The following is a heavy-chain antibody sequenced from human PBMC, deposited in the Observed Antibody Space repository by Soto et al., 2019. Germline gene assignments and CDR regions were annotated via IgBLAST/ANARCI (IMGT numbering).Heavy chain of an antibody. Sequence: GGSLRLSCAASGFSFSNYGMHWVRQAPGKGPEWVAFVSSDGSNKYYADSVKGRFTISRDNSKSTLYLQVDSLRVDDTAVYYCAKDRVIQLLPIWPDPWGQGTLVTVSS. J-gene: IGHJ5*02. CDR3: AKDRVIQLLPIWPDP. D-gene: IGHD2-2*01. CDR1: GFSFSNYG. CDR2: VSSDGSNK. V-gene: IGHV3-30*18.